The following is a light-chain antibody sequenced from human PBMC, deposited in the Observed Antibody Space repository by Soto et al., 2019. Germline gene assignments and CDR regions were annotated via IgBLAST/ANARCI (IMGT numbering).Light chain of an antibody. CDR1: SSDVGGYNY. CDR2: DVS. V-gene: IGLV2-14*03. CDR3: TSYTTHRTPL. J-gene: IGLJ2*01. Sequence: QSALTQPASVSGSPGQSITISCTGTSSDVGGYNYVSWYQQHPGKAPKLMIYDVSSRPSGVSNRFSGSKSGNTASLIISGLLAEDAADYYCTSYTTHRTPLFGGGTKLTVL.